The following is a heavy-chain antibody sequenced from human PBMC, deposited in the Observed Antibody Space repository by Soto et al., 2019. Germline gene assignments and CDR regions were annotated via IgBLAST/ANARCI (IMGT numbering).Heavy chain of an antibody. CDR2: TYSGGTT. D-gene: IGHD1-1*01. V-gene: IGHV3-53*01. CDR1: GFTVSSNF. CDR3: AKEKRDTTGARDAFDI. J-gene: IGHJ3*02. Sequence: EVQLVESGGGLIQPGGSLRLSCAASGFTVSSNFMSWVRQAPGKGLEWVSVTYSGGTTYYADYVKGRFTISRDNSKNTLYLQMNSLRAEDTAVYYCAKEKRDTTGARDAFDIWGQGTMVTVS.